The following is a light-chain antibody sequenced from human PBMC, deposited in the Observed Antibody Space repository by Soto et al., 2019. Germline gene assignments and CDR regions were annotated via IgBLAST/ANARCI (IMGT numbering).Light chain of an antibody. V-gene: IGLV2-11*01. CDR1: SSDVGGYNY. CDR3: CSYAGSYIVV. Sequence: QSALTQPRSVSGSPGQSVTISCTGASSDVGGYNYVSWYQQHPGKAPQLMIYDVSKRPSGVPDRFSGSKSGNTASLTISGLQAEDEADYFCCSYAGSYIVVFGRGTKLTVL. J-gene: IGLJ2*01. CDR2: DVS.